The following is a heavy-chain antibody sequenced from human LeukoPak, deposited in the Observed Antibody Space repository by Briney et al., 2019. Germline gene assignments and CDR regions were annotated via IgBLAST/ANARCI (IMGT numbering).Heavy chain of an antibody. Sequence: GGSLRLSCAASGFTSDDYGMSWVRQAPGKGLEWVSGINWNGGSTGYADSVKGRFTISRDNAKNSLYLQMNSLRAEDTAVYYCVRDFSLTRLERPFDYWGQGTPVTVSS. D-gene: IGHD1-1*01. CDR2: INWNGGST. CDR3: VRDFSLTRLERPFDY. V-gene: IGHV3-20*04. CDR1: GFTSDDYG. J-gene: IGHJ4*02.